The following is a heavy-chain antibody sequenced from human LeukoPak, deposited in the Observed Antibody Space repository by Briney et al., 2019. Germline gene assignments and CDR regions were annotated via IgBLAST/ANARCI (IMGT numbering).Heavy chain of an antibody. CDR3: AVHKYYYDSSGYYARWWYFDL. CDR1: GYTFTSYD. V-gene: IGHV1-8*01. J-gene: IGHJ2*01. Sequence: ASVKVSCKASGYTFTSYDINWVRQATGQGLEWMGWMNPNSDNTGYAQKFQGRVTMTRNTSISTAYMELSSLRSEDTAVYYCAVHKYYYDSSGYYARWWYFDLWGRGTLVTVSS. CDR2: MNPNSDNT. D-gene: IGHD3-22*01.